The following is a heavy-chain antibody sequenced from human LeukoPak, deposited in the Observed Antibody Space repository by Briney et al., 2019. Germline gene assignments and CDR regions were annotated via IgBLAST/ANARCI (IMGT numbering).Heavy chain of an antibody. CDR3: ARGLTLYDAFDI. J-gene: IGHJ3*02. Sequence: SETLSLTCTVSVGSISSYSWTWIRQPPGKGLEWIGYIYYSGSTDYNPSLKSRVTISVDTSKNQFSLKLSSVTAADTAVYYCARGLTLYDAFDIWGQGTTVTVSS. V-gene: IGHV4-59*01. CDR1: VGSISSYS. CDR2: IYYSGST.